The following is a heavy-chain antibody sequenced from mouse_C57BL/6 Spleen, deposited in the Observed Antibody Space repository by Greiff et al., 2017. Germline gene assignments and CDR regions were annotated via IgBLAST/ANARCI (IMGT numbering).Heavy chain of an antibody. CDR3: ARDDYDYAMDY. D-gene: IGHD2-4*01. V-gene: IGHV7-3*01. CDR1: GFTFTDYY. Sequence: DVMLVESGGGLVQPGGSLSLSCAASGFTFTDYYMSWVRQPPGKALEWLGFIRNKANGYTTEYSASVKGRFTISRDNSQSILYLQMNALRAEDSATYYCARDDYDYAMDYWGQGTSVTVSS. CDR2: IRNKANGYTT. J-gene: IGHJ4*01.